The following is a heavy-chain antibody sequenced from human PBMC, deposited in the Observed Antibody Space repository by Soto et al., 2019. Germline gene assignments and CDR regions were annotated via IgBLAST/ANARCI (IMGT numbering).Heavy chain of an antibody. CDR3: ARHAVAVVMECDY. Sequence: PGESLKISCNGYGYTFSHHWIAWVRQMPGKGLEWMGAIYPGDSDTRYSPSFRGQVIISADKSISTAYLQRSSLTALDTGTYFRARHAVAVVMECDYWGQGTLVTVS. CDR1: GYTFSHHW. D-gene: IGHD3-22*01. CDR2: IYPGDSDT. V-gene: IGHV5-51*01. J-gene: IGHJ4*02.